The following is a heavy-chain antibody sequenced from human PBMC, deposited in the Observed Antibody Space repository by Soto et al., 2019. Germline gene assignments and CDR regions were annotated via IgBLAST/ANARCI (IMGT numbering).Heavy chain of an antibody. Sequence: GGSLRLSCAASGFTFSSYGMHWVRQAPGKGLEWVTVIWYDGTNKYYADSVKGRFTISRDNSKNTLYLQLNSLRAEDTALYYCAKAAVAILRYYFDYWGQGTLVTVSS. D-gene: IGHD6-19*01. CDR1: GFTFSSYG. V-gene: IGHV3-30*02. CDR3: AKAAVAILRYYFDY. J-gene: IGHJ4*02. CDR2: IWYDGTNK.